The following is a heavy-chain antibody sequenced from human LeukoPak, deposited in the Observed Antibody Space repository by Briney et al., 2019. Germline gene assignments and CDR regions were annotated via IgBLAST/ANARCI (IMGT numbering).Heavy chain of an antibody. V-gene: IGHV4-34*01. CDR1: GGSISSYY. CDR3: ARQHKYGGNALDP. D-gene: IGHD4-23*01. J-gene: IGHJ5*02. CDR2: INHSGST. Sequence: SETLSLTCTVSGGSISSYYWSWIRQPPGKGLEWIGEINHSGSTNYDPSLKSRVTISVDTSKNQFSLKLSSVTAADTAVYYCARQHKYGGNALDPWGQGTLVTVSS.